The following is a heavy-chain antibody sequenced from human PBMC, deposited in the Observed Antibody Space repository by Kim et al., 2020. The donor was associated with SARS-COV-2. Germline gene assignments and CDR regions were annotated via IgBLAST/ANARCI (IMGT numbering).Heavy chain of an antibody. Sequence: ASVKVSCKASGYTFTSYAMHWVRQAPGQRLEWMGWINAGNGNTKYSQKFQGRVTITRDTSASTAYMELSSLRSEDTAVYYCARGKSSSWYTIYYYGMDVWGQGTTVTVSS. D-gene: IGHD6-13*01. CDR2: INAGNGNT. CDR3: ARGKSSSWYTIYYYGMDV. J-gene: IGHJ6*02. V-gene: IGHV1-3*01. CDR1: GYTFTSYA.